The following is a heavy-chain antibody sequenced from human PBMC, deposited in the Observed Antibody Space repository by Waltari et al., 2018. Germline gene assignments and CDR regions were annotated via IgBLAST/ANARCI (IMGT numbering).Heavy chain of an antibody. Sequence: QVQLQQWGAGLLKPSETLSLTCAVYGGSFSGSYWSWIRQPPGKGLEWIGEINHSGSTNYNPSLKSRVTISVDTSKNQFSLKLSSVTAADTAVYYCARGVRILDCSSTSCSNWFDPWGQGTLVTVSS. CDR2: INHSGST. V-gene: IGHV4-34*01. CDR1: GGSFSGSY. CDR3: ARGVRILDCSSTSCSNWFDP. D-gene: IGHD2-2*01. J-gene: IGHJ5*02.